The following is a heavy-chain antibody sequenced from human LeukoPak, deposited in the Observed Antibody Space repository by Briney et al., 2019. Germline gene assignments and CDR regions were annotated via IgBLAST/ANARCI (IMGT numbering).Heavy chain of an antibody. CDR3: ARIDCSSASCSHDAFDI. CDR1: GYSFTSYW. CDR2: IYPGDSDT. J-gene: IGHJ3*02. V-gene: IGHV5-51*01. D-gene: IGHD2-2*01. Sequence: GESLKISCKCSGYSFTSYWIGWVRQMPGKGLEWMGIIYPGDSDTSYSTSFQGQVTISADKSSSTAYLQWSSLKASDTAMYYCARIDCSSASCSHDAFDIWGQGTMVTVSS.